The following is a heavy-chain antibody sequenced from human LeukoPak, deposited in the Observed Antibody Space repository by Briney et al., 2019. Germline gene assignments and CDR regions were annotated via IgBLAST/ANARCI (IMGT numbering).Heavy chain of an antibody. CDR1: GFPFNTYA. J-gene: IGHJ3*01. CDR2: ISSNGDNT. D-gene: IGHD2-15*01. Sequence: PGGSLRLSCSASGFPFNTYAIHWGRQAPGKGLEYVAGISSNGDNTDFADSAKGRFTISRDNSKSTLFLQMNSLRAEDTAVYFCTRDSALLGVAFDLWGQGTVVTVSS. V-gene: IGHV3-64D*06. CDR3: TRDSALLGVAFDL.